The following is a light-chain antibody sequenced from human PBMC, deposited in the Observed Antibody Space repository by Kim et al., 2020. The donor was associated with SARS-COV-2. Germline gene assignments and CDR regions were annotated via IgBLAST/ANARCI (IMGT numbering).Light chain of an antibody. CDR3: QQSYNTPYT. Sequence: SASVGDRVTITCRASESISRYLSWYQQTPGKAPKLLMYAASSLQSGVPSRFRGTGSGTDFTLTISSLQPEDFATYFCQQSYNTPYTFGPGTKLET. J-gene: IGKJ2*01. CDR2: AAS. CDR1: ESISRY. V-gene: IGKV1-39*01.